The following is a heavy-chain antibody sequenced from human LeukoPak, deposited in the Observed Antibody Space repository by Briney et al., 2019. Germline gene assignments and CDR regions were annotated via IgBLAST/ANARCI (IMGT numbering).Heavy chain of an antibody. CDR3: ARQYSSSWYYFDY. D-gene: IGHD6-13*01. J-gene: IGHJ4*02. CDR2: FTSRSRNI. V-gene: IGHV3-21*04. CDR1: GFTFSSYS. Sequence: GGSLRLSCAASGFTFSSYSMTWVRQAPGKGLEWLSSFTSRSRNIYYADSVKGRFTISRDNSKNTLYLQMNSLRAEDTAVYYCARQYSSSWYYFDYWGQGTLVTVSS.